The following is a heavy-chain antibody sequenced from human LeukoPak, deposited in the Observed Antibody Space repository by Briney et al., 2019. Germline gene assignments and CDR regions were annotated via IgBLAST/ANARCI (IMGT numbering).Heavy chain of an antibody. V-gene: IGHV4-39*01. CDR3: ARHAQGRDV. CDR1: GGSISSSSYY. J-gene: IGHJ6*04. CDR2: VYYSGST. Sequence: SETLSLTCTVSGGSISSSSYYWGWIRQPPGKGLEWIGSVYYSGSTYYNPSLKSRVTISVDTSKNQFSLKLSSVTAADTAVYYCARHAQGRDVWGKGTTVTVSS.